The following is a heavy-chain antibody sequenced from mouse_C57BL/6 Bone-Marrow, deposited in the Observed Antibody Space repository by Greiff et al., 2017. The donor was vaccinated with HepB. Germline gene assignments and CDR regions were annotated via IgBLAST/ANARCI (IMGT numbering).Heavy chain of an antibody. CDR3: ARSDGYYGGFAY. D-gene: IGHD2-3*01. V-gene: IGHV1-81*01. Sequence: VKLQESGAELARPGASVKLSCKASGYTFTSYGISWVKQRTGQGLEWIGEIYPRSGNTYYNEKFKGKATLTADKSSSTAYMELRSLTSEDSAVYFCARSDGYYGGFAYWGQGTLVTVSA. J-gene: IGHJ3*01. CDR2: IYPRSGNT. CDR1: GYTFTSYG.